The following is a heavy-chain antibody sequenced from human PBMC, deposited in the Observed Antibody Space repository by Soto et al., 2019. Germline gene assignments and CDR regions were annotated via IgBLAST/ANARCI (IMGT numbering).Heavy chain of an antibody. CDR2: IIPIFGTA. Sequence: QVQLVQSGAEVKKPGSSVKVSCKASGGTFSSYAISWVRQAPGQGLEWMGGIIPIFGTANYAQKFQGRVTITADDSTSTAYMELSSLRSEDTAVYYCARGSACSTSCSTYYYGMDVWGQGTTVTVSS. CDR1: GGTFSSYA. D-gene: IGHD2-2*01. V-gene: IGHV1-69*01. CDR3: ARGSACSTSCSTYYYGMDV. J-gene: IGHJ6*02.